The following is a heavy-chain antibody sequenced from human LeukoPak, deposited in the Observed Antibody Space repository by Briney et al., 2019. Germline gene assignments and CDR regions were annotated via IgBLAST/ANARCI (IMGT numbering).Heavy chain of an antibody. CDR2: IYYSGST. CDR3: ARAALYSSSPLAWCFDL. V-gene: IGHV4-59*01. Sequence: SETLSLTCTVSGGSISYYYWSWIRQPPGKGLEWIGYIYYSGSTNYNPSLKSRVTISVDTSKNQFSLKLSSVTAADTAAYYCARAALYSSSPLAWCFDLWGRGTLVTVSS. CDR1: GGSISYYY. J-gene: IGHJ2*01. D-gene: IGHD6-6*01.